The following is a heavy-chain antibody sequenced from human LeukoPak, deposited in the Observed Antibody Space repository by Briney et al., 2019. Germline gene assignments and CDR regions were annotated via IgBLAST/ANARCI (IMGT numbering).Heavy chain of an antibody. J-gene: IGHJ4*02. CDR3: ARHRQEMATITPIDFFDY. V-gene: IGHV4-39*01. CDR2: IYYSGST. Sequence: PSETLSLTCTVSGGSISSSSYYWGWIRQPPGKGLEWIGSIYYSGSTYYNPSLKSRVTISVDTSKTQFSLKLSSVTAADTAVYYCARHRQEMATITPIDFFDYWGQGTLVTVSS. CDR1: GGSISSSSYY. D-gene: IGHD5-24*01.